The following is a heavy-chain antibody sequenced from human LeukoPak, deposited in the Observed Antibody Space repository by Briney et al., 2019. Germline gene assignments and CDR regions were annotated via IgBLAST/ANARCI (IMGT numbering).Heavy chain of an antibody. V-gene: IGHV1-69*13. Sequence: SVKVSCKASGGTFSSYAISWVRQAPGQGLEWMGGIIPIFGTANYAQKFQGRVTITADESTSTAYMELSSLRSEDTAVYYCARGRYCSSPSCFLGVIFDYWGKGPLVTVSS. CDR1: GGTFSSYA. CDR3: ARGRYCSSPSCFLGVIFDY. CDR2: IIPIFGTA. D-gene: IGHD2-2*01. J-gene: IGHJ4*02.